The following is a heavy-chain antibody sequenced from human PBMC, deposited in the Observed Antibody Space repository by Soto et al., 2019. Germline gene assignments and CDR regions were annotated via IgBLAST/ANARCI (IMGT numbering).Heavy chain of an antibody. J-gene: IGHJ3*02. CDR1: GFTFSSYA. V-gene: IGHV3-23*01. CDR3: AKDQGGYDILTGYTLDAFDI. CDR2: ISGSGGST. Sequence: EVQLLESGGGLVQPGGSLRLSCAASGFTFSSYAMSWVRQAPGKGLEWVSAISGSGGSTYYADSVKGRFTISRDNSKNTLYLQMNSLRAEDTAVYYCAKDQGGYDILTGYTLDAFDIWGQGTMVTVSS. D-gene: IGHD3-9*01.